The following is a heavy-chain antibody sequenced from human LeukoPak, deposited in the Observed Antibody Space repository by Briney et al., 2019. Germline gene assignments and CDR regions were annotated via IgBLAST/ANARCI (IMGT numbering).Heavy chain of an antibody. J-gene: IGHJ4*02. Sequence: PSETLSLTCTVSGGSISSSSYYWGWIRQPPGKGLEWIGSIYYSGSTYYNPSLKSRVTISVDTSKKQFSLKLSSVTAADTAVYXXXXXXXXHXDSSXYRFDYWGQGTLVTVSS. V-gene: IGHV4-39*01. CDR3: XXXXXXHXDSSXYRFDY. CDR1: GGSISSSSYY. D-gene: IGHD3-22*01. CDR2: IYYSGST.